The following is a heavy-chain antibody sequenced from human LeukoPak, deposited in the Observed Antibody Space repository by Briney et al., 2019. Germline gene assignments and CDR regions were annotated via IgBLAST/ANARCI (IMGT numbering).Heavy chain of an antibody. CDR1: GFTFSSYE. CDR3: AREDYSYGFGY. CDR2: ISSSGSTI. Sequence: GGSLRLSCAASGFTFSSYEMNWVRQAPGKGLEWVSYISSSGSTIYYADSVKGRFTISRDNAENSLYLQMNSLRAEDTAVYYCAREDYSYGFGYWGQGTLVTVSS. V-gene: IGHV3-48*03. J-gene: IGHJ4*02. D-gene: IGHD5-18*01.